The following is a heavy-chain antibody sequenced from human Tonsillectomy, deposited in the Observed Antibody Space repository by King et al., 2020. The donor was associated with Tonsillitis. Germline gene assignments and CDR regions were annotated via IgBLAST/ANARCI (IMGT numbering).Heavy chain of an antibody. CDR1: GFTFSSYW. D-gene: IGHD2-15*01. V-gene: IGHV3-74*01. CDR3: ASALPYCSGGRCYTLRWFDP. Sequence: VQLVESGGGLVQPGGSLRLSCAASGFTFSSYWMHWVRQAPGKGLVWVSRINIDGSNTSYAGSVKGRYTISRDNTKNTLYLQMNSLGAEDTAVYYCASALPYCSGGRCYTLRWFDPWGQGTLVTVSS. CDR2: INIDGSNT. J-gene: IGHJ5*02.